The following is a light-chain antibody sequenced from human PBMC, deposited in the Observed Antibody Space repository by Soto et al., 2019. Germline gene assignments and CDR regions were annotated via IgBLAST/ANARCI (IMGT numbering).Light chain of an antibody. Sequence: QSVLTQPASVSGSPGQSITISCTGTSSDVGSYNLVSWYQQHPGKVPKIMIYEASKRPSGAPNRFSGSKSGNTASLTISGLQAEDVADYYCCSYAGSSTWVFGTGTKLTVL. J-gene: IGLJ1*01. CDR3: CSYAGSSTWV. CDR1: SSDVGSYNL. V-gene: IGLV2-23*01. CDR2: EAS.